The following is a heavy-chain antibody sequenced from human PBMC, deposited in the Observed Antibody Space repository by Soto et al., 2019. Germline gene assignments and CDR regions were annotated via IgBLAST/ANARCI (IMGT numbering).Heavy chain of an antibody. CDR3: AVSGNNRNYFDH. J-gene: IGHJ4*02. CDR1: GGSFSDYY. CDR2: INHSGST. D-gene: IGHD3-10*01. Sequence: SETLSLTCAVYGGSFSDYYWSWIRQPPGKGLEWIGEINHSGSTNYNPSLKSRVTISVDTSKNQFSLKLISVTAADTAVYYCAVSGNNRNYFDHWGQGTLVTVSS. V-gene: IGHV4-34*01.